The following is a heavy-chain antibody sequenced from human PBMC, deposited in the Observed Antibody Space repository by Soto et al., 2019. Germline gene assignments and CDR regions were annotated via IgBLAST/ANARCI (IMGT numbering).Heavy chain of an antibody. Sequence: EVQLVESGGGLVQPVGSLRLSFAASGFTFSSYAMHWVRQAPGKGLEYVSAISSNGGSTYYANSVKGRFTISRDNSKNTLYLQMGSLRAEDMAVYYCARGGPYYDILTGYYGVDYWGQGTLVTVSS. D-gene: IGHD3-9*01. CDR3: ARGGPYYDILTGYYGVDY. V-gene: IGHV3-64*01. CDR1: GFTFSSYA. J-gene: IGHJ4*02. CDR2: ISSNGGST.